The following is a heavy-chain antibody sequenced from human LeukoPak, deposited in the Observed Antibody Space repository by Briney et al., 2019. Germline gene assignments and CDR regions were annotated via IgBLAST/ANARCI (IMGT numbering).Heavy chain of an antibody. Sequence: GGSLRLSCAASGFTVSSNYMSWVRQAPGKGLEWVSVIYSGGSTYYADSVKGRFTIPRDNSKNTLYLQMNSLRAEDTAVYYCARVICSGGSCYSDYYFDYWGQGTLVTVSS. CDR1: GFTVSSNY. J-gene: IGHJ4*02. CDR3: ARVICSGGSCYSDYYFDY. V-gene: IGHV3-53*01. D-gene: IGHD2-15*01. CDR2: IYSGGST.